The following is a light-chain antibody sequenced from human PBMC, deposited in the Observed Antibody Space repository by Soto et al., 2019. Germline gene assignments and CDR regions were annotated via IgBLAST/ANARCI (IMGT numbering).Light chain of an antibody. V-gene: IGKV3-15*01. Sequence: EIVMTQSPATLSVSPGERATLSCRASQSVSSNLAWYQQKPGQAPRLLIYGASTRATGIPARFSGSGSGTDFTLTISRLEPEDFAVYYCQQYDRSLFTFGPGTKVDIK. CDR1: QSVSSN. CDR2: GAS. J-gene: IGKJ3*01. CDR3: QQYDRSLFT.